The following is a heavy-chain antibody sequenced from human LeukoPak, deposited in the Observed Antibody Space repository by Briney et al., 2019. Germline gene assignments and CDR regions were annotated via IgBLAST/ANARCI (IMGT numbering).Heavy chain of an antibody. Sequence: GGSLRLAXAASGFTFNNYGMNWVRQAPGKGLEWVSSITGSGGFKYYADSLKGRFTISRDNAKNSLYLQMNSLRAEDTAIYYCARDRGRYCSGGSCHSEPGYWGQGTLVTVSS. D-gene: IGHD2-15*01. CDR3: ARDRGRYCSGGSCHSEPGY. J-gene: IGHJ4*02. CDR2: ITGSGGFK. CDR1: GFTFNNYG. V-gene: IGHV3-21*01.